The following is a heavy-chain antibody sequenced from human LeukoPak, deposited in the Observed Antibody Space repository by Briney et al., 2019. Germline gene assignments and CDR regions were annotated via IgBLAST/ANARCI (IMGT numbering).Heavy chain of an antibody. CDR3: GGGIAVAGLV. Sequence: SETLSLTCAVYGGSFSGYHWSWIRQPPGKGLEWIGEINHSGSTNYNPSLKSRVTISLDTSKNQFSLKLSSVTAADTAVYYCGGGIAVAGLVWGQGTMVTVSS. J-gene: IGHJ3*01. V-gene: IGHV4-34*01. D-gene: IGHD6-19*01. CDR1: GGSFSGYH. CDR2: INHSGST.